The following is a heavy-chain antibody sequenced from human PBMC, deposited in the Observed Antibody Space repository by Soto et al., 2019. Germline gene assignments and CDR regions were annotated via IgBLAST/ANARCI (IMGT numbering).Heavy chain of an antibody. J-gene: IGHJ3*02. D-gene: IGHD1-1*01. Sequence: SGPTLVNPTQTLTLTCTLSGISLSTSGVGSGWIRQTPGKALEWLALVYWNDDKHYRPSLKSRLTITKDTSKNQAILTMTNMDPVDTATYYCARGLATLPVFAFDIWGQGTEVTVSS. CDR1: GISLSTSGVG. CDR2: VYWNDDK. V-gene: IGHV2-5*01. CDR3: ARGLATLPVFAFDI.